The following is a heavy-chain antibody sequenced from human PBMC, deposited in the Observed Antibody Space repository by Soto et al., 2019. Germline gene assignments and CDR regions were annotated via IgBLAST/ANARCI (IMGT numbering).Heavy chain of an antibody. Sequence: EVHLVESGGGLVQPGRSLRLSCAASGFTFDDFAMHWVRQVPGKGLEWVSSISWNSGNIVYADSVKGRFTISRDSAKNSLYLQMNSLRTEDTALYYCAKGAVTSIFSYFDYWGQGTLVTVSS. J-gene: IGHJ4*02. D-gene: IGHD3-3*01. CDR3: AKGAVTSIFSYFDY. CDR1: GFTFDDFA. V-gene: IGHV3-9*01. CDR2: ISWNSGNI.